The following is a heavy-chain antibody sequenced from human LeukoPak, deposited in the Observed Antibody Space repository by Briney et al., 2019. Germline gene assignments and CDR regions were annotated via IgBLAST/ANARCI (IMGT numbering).Heavy chain of an antibody. CDR2: IYSGGST. CDR3: ARDPSSSWSYSDY. V-gene: IGHV3-53*01. Sequence: GGSLRLSCAASGFTVSSNYMSWVRQAPGKGLEWVSVIYSGGSTYYADSVKGRFTISRDNSKNTLYLQMNSLRAEDTAAYYCARDPSSSWSYSDYWGQGTLVTVSS. J-gene: IGHJ4*02. CDR1: GFTVSSNY. D-gene: IGHD6-13*01.